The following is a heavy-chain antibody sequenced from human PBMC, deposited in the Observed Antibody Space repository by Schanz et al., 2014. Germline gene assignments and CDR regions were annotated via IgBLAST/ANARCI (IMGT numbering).Heavy chain of an antibody. Sequence: EVQLVESGGGLIQPGGSLRLSCVASGFTVSSNYMSWVRQAPGKGLEWVSVIYSDGRTYYGDSVKGRFTISRDNAKSSFHLHMNTVRADDTAVYYCARDGVAATTDFEYWGQGALVTVSS. CDR2: IYSDGRT. CDR3: ARDGVAATTDFEY. CDR1: GFTVSSNY. V-gene: IGHV3-53*01. D-gene: IGHD1-1*01. J-gene: IGHJ4*02.